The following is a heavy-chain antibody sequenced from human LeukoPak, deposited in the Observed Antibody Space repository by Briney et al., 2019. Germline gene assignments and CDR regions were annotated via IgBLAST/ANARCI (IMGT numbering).Heavy chain of an antibody. V-gene: IGHV1-8*01. D-gene: IGHD2-15*01. CDR3: ARAFCSGGSCYFLFPSGFDY. CDR2: MNPNSGNT. J-gene: IGHJ4*02. Sequence: ASVKASCKASGYTFTSYDINWVRQATGQGLEWMGWMNPNSGNTGYAQKFQGRVTMTRNTSISTAYMELSSLRSEDTAVYYCARAFCSGGSCYFLFPSGFDYWGQGTLVTVSS. CDR1: GYTFTSYD.